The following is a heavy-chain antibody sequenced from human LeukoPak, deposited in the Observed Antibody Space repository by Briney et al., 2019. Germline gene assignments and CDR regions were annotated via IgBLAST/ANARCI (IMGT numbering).Heavy chain of an antibody. CDR2: IYPAGSDT. J-gene: IGHJ4*02. Sequence: GESLRISRKGSGYSFSSYWIAWVRQMPGKGLEWMGFIYPAGSDTIYSPFFQDQVTISEVKSINTAYLQWSSLKDSDTAMYYCARPSGYCSGGACYPGYWGQGTLVTVSS. V-gene: IGHV5-51*01. CDR1: GYSFSSYW. CDR3: ARPSGYCSGGACYPGY. D-gene: IGHD2-15*01.